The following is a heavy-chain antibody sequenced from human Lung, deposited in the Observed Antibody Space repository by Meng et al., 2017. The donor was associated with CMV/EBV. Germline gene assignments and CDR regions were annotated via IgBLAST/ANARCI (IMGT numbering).Heavy chain of an antibody. V-gene: IGHV3-7*01. CDR3: ARDSDSVGSGYYYYYGMDV. J-gene: IGHJ6*02. CDR2: IKQDGSEK. D-gene: IGHD3-22*01. CDR1: GFTFSSYW. Sequence: GGSXRLXCAASGFTFSSYWMSWVRQAPGKGLEWVANIKQDGSEKYYVDSVKGRFTISRDNAKNSLYLQMNSLRAEDTAVYYCARDSDSVGSGYYYYYGMDVXGQGXTVTVSS.